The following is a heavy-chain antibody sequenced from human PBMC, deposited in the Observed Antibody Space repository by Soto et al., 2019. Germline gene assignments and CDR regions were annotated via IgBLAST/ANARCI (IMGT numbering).Heavy chain of an antibody. CDR1: GFTFSGSA. J-gene: IGHJ5*02. CDR2: IRSKANSYAT. V-gene: IGHV3-73*02. D-gene: IGHD6-19*01. Sequence: EVQLVESGGGLVQPGGSLKLSCAASGFTFSGSAMHWVRQASGKGLEWVGRIRSKANSYATAYAASVKGRFTISRDDSKHTAYLQMNSLKTEDTAVYYCTRLTVAGSNVWFDPWGQGTLVTVSS. CDR3: TRLTVAGSNVWFDP.